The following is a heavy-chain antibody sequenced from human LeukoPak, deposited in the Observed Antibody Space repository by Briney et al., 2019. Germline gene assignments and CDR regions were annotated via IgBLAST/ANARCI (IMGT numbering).Heavy chain of an antibody. D-gene: IGHD2-15*01. V-gene: IGHV1-24*01. CDR3: ATDLGYCSGGSCYWDAFDI. J-gene: IGHJ3*02. Sequence: GASVKVSCKVSGYTLTELSMHWVRQAPGKGLEWMGGFDPEDGETIYAQKFQGRVTMTEDTSTDTAYMELSSLRSEDTAVYYCATDLGYCSGGSCYWDAFDIWGQGTMVTVSS. CDR2: FDPEDGET. CDR1: GYTLTELS.